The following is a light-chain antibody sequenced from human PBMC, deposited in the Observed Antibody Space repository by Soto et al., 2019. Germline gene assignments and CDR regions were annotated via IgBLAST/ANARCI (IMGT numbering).Light chain of an antibody. CDR3: SSYAGSNNLV. CDR2: EVT. J-gene: IGLJ2*01. CDR1: SGDVGAYNF. V-gene: IGLV2-8*01. Sequence: QSALTQPPSSSGSPGQSVTISCTGTSGDVGAYNFVSWYQQHPGKAPKLVIYEVTKRPSGVPDRFSGSKSGNTASLTVSGLQAEDEGDYYCSSYAGSNNLVFGGGTKLTVL.